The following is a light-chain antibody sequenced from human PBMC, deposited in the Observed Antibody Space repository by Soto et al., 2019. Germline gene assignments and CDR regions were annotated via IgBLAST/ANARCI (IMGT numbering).Light chain of an antibody. CDR1: SSNIGSTYD. V-gene: IGLV1-40*01. CDR2: ANN. J-gene: IGLJ1*01. Sequence: QSVLTQPPSVSGAPGQRVTISCTGDSSNIGSTYDVHWYQHIPGTAPKLLIYANNNRPSGVPDRFSGSKSGSSAYLAITGLQAGDEADYYCQSYDSGLRGAVFGTGTKLTVL. CDR3: QSYDSGLRGAV.